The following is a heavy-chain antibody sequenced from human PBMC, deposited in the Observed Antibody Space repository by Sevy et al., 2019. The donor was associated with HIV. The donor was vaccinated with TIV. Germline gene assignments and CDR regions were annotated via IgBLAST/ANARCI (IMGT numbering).Heavy chain of an antibody. D-gene: IGHD4-17*01. J-gene: IGHJ4*02. V-gene: IGHV3-7*01. CDR3: ARGMSTVTPRDYFDY. CDR1: GFTFSSYW. Sequence: GGSLRLSCAASGFTFSSYWMSWVRQAPGKGLEWVANIKQDGSEKYYVDSVKGRFTISRDNAKNSLYLQMNSLRAEDAALYYCARGMSTVTPRDYFDYWGQGTLVTVSS. CDR2: IKQDGSEK.